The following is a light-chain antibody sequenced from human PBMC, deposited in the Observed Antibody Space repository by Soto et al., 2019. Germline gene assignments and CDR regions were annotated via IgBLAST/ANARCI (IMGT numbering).Light chain of an antibody. CDR1: QGISTY. CDR2: AAS. J-gene: IGKJ3*01. Sequence: DIQLTQSPSFLSASVGDRVTITCRASQGISTYLAWYQQKPGKAPKLLIYAASTLQSGVPSRFSGSGSGTELTLTISSRQPEDFATSYCQQLNRYPIFTFGPGTKVDIK. CDR3: QQLNRYPIFT. V-gene: IGKV1-9*01.